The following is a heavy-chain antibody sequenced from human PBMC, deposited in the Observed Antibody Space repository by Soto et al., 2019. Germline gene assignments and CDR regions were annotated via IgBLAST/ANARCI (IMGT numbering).Heavy chain of an antibody. J-gene: IGHJ3*02. V-gene: IGHV3-33*01. CDR2: IWYDGSNK. Sequence: GGSLRLSXAASGFTFSSYGMHWVRQAPGKGLEWVAVIWYDGSNKYYADSVKGRFTISRDNSKNTLYLQMNSLRAEDTAVYYCARGRGTTTGTGPDAFDIWGQGTMVTVSS. CDR1: GFTFSSYG. CDR3: ARGRGTTTGTGPDAFDI. D-gene: IGHD1-1*01.